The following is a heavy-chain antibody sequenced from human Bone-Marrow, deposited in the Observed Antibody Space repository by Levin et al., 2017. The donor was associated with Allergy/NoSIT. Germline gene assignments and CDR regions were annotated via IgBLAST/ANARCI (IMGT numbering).Heavy chain of an antibody. CDR3: ARGGYDILTGIYAADYFDS. V-gene: IGHV4-31*03. J-gene: IGHJ4*02. CDR1: GASINSGDYY. CDR2: ISYSGNT. Sequence: SETLSLTCTVSGASINSGDYYWGWIRQHPGTGLEWIGYISYSGNTYFNPSLKSRVTISVDTSKNQFSLRLKSVTAADTAVYYCARGGYDILTGIYAADYFDSWGQGTLVTVSS. D-gene: IGHD3-9*01.